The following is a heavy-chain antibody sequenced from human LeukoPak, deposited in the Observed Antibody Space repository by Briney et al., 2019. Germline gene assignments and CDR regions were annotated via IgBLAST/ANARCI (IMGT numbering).Heavy chain of an antibody. V-gene: IGHV1-2*02. CDR1: GYTFTGYY. CDR2: INPNSGGT. CDR3: ARLDIIIIPY. Sequence: ASVKVSCKASGYTFTGYYMHWVRQAPGQGLEWLGWINPNSGGTNYAQKFQGRITMTRDTSITTAYMELSSLTSDDTAVYHCARLDIIIIPYWGQGTLVTVSS. D-gene: IGHD3-9*01. J-gene: IGHJ4*02.